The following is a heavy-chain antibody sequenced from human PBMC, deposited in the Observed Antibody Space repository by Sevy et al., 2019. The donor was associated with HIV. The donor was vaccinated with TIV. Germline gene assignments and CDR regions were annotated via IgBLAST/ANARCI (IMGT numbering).Heavy chain of an antibody. Sequence: SETLSLTCTVSGGSISSGGYYWSWIRQHPGKGLEWIGYIYYSWSTYYNPSLKSRVTISVDTSKNQFSLKLSAVTAADTAVYYCARVPYYDFWSGYLYFDYWGQGTLVTVSS. V-gene: IGHV4-31*03. CDR1: GGSISSGGYY. J-gene: IGHJ4*02. CDR3: ARVPYYDFWSGYLYFDY. D-gene: IGHD3-3*01. CDR2: IYYSWST.